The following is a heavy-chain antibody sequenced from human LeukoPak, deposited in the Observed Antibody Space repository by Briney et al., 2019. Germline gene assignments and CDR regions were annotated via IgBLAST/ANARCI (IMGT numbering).Heavy chain of an antibody. CDR2: ISTTSSTM. D-gene: IGHD1-26*01. Sequence: GGSLRLSCAASGFTFTTYSMNWVRQAPGKGLEWVSYISTTSSTMYYADSVKGRSTIFRDNAKNTLYLQMNSLRAEDTAVYYCVRDLGGRSGHWGQGTLVTVSS. CDR1: GFTFTTYS. CDR3: VRDLGGRSGH. J-gene: IGHJ4*02. V-gene: IGHV3-48*04.